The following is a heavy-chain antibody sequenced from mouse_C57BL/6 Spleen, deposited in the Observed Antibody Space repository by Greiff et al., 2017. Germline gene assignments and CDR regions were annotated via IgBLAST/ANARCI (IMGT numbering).Heavy chain of an antibody. Sequence: QVQLQQPGAELVMPGASVKLSCKASGYTFTSYWMHWVKQRPGQGLEWIGEIDPSDSYTNYNQKFKGKSTLTVDKSSSTAYMQLSSLTSEDSAVYYCARSGTPNWYLDVWGTGTTVTVSS. D-gene: IGHD3-1*01. CDR2: IDPSDSYT. CDR1: GYTFTSYW. J-gene: IGHJ1*03. CDR3: ARSGTPNWYLDV. V-gene: IGHV1-69*01.